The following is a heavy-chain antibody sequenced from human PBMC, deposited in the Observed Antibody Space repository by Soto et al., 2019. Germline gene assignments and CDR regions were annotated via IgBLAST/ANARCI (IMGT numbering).Heavy chain of an antibody. J-gene: IGHJ4*02. CDR1: GFTFSIYA. D-gene: IGHD5-18*01. CDR3: ATDYGKTSMAYLFDF. V-gene: IGHV3-30-3*01. Sequence: HPXVSLRLSCDASGFTFSIYARHWVRQAPGKGLEWVSVTSYDGSKKYYADSVKGRFTVSRDNSKDTLYLQMSSLTTEDTAVYYCATDYGKTSMAYLFDFRGQGTLVTVS. CDR2: TSYDGSKK.